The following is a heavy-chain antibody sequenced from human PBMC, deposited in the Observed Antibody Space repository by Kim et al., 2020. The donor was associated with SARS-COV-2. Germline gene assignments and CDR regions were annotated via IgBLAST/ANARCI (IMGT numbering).Heavy chain of an antibody. Sequence: GGSLRLSCAASGFTFSSYAMSWVRQAPGKGLEWVSAISGSGGSTYYADSVKGRFTISRDNSKNTLYLQMNSLRAEDTAVYYCATKKEGIAAGKSWYTILLQHWGQGTLVTVSS. V-gene: IGHV3-23*01. D-gene: IGHD6-13*01. CDR2: ISGSGGST. J-gene: IGHJ1*01. CDR3: ATKKEGIAAGKSWYTILLQH. CDR1: GFTFSSYA.